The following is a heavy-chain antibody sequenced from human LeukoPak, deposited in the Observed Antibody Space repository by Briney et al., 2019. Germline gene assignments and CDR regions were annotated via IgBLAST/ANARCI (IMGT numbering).Heavy chain of an antibody. D-gene: IGHD3-10*01. CDR1: GFSFSSYN. CDR3: ARDQSRGRCMDV. CDR2: ISSSYPDT. Sequence: GGSLRLSCAASGFSFSSYNMNWVRQPPGKGLEWVSSISSSYPDTYYADSVKGRFTISRDNAKNSLYLQMNSLRAEDTAVYFCARDQSRGRCMDVWGKGTTVTVSS. V-gene: IGHV3-21*01. J-gene: IGHJ6*03.